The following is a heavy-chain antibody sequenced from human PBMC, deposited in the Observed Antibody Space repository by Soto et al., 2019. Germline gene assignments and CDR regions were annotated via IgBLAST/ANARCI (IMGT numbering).Heavy chain of an antibody. D-gene: IGHD3-3*01. Sequence: SETLSLTCTVSGGSISGYYWSWIRQPPGKGLEWIGYIYYSGSTNYNPSLKSRVTISVDTSKNQFSLKLSSVTAADTAVYYCARGSYDFLNNWFDPWGQGTLVTVSS. V-gene: IGHV4-59*01. CDR2: IYYSGST. J-gene: IGHJ5*02. CDR3: ARGSYDFLNNWFDP. CDR1: GGSISGYY.